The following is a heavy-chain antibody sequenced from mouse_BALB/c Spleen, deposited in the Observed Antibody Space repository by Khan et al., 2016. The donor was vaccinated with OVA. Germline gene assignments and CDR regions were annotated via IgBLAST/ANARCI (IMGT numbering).Heavy chain of an antibody. V-gene: IGHV4-1*02. CDR2: INPDSSTI. Sequence: VPLLASGGGLVQPGGSLKLSCAASGFDFSRYWMSWVRQAPGKGLEWIGEINPDSSTINYTPSLKDKFIISRDNAKNTLYLQMSKVRSEDTALYYCTRLYYYGNSDYWGQGTTLTVSS. CDR3: TRLYYYGNSDY. D-gene: IGHD1-1*01. CDR1: GFDFSRYW. J-gene: IGHJ2*01.